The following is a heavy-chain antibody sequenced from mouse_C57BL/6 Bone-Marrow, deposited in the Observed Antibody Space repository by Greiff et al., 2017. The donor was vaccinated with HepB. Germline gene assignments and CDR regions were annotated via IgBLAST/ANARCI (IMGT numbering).Heavy chain of an antibody. CDR3: AGRSYDYYFDY. D-gene: IGHD2-4*01. CDR1: GYTFTSYG. CDR2: IYPRSGNT. V-gene: IGHV1-81*01. J-gene: IGHJ2*01. Sequence: VQLQQSGAELARPGASVKLSCKASGYTFTSYGISWVKQRTGQGLEWIGEIYPRSGNTYYNEKFKGKATLTAGKSSSTAYMELRSLTSADSAVYFCAGRSYDYYFDYWGQGTTLTVSS.